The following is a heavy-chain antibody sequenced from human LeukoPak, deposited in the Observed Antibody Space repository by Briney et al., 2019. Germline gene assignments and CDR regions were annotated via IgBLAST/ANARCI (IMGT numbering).Heavy chain of an antibody. CDR1: GFTFDDYG. V-gene: IGHV3-20*04. Sequence: RSGGSLRLSCAASGFTFDDYGMSWVRQVPGKGLEWVSTVNWNGDSTGYADSVKGRFTISRDNAKNSLYLQMNSLRAEDTALYYCAKLEYYFDSTGYFDYWGQGTLVTVSS. CDR3: AKLEYYFDSTGYFDY. J-gene: IGHJ4*02. CDR2: VNWNGDST. D-gene: IGHD3-22*01.